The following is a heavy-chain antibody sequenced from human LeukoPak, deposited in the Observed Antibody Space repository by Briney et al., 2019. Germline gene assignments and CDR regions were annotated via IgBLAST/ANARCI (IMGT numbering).Heavy chain of an antibody. D-gene: IGHD6-19*01. V-gene: IGHV4-59*11. CDR2: IYHRGST. CDR3: ARGWIYSSGWSRGYYFDY. J-gene: IGHJ4*02. Sequence: PSETLSLTCSVSGGSISSHYWSWIRQPPGKGLEWIGYIYHRGSTNYNSSLKSRVTISIDTSKTQFSLNLSSVTAADTAVYYCARGWIYSSGWSRGYYFDYWGQGTLVTVSS. CDR1: GGSISSHY.